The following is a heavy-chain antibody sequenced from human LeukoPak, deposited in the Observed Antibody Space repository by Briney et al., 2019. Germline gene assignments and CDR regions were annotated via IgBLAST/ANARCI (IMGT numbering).Heavy chain of an antibody. CDR1: GYTFSDYS. J-gene: IGHJ4*02. V-gene: IGHV1-2*06. Sequence: ASVKVSCKXSGYTFSDYSIHWVRQAPGQGLEGMGRISSNSGGTNYAQNFQGRVTMTRDTSISTAYIEVSGLTSDDTAVYYCARGGSGSGYLYYFDSWGQGTLVSVSS. CDR2: ISSNSGGT. CDR3: ARGGSGSGYLYYFDS. D-gene: IGHD3-10*01.